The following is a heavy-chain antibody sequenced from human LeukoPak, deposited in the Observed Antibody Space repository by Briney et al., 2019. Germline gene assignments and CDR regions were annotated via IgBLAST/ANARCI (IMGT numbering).Heavy chain of an antibody. CDR2: ITASGGSR. CDR3: ARDYPTSGIVTIFDY. V-gene: IGHV3-23*01. CDR1: GFISNNYA. Sequence: GESLKISCASAGFISNNYAMSWVRQARGKGLEWVSSITASGGSRHCADSETCRSTISRHNSKNTPCLKMNSMRADDTAVYYCARDYPTSGIVTIFDYWGQGTLVTVSS. J-gene: IGHJ4*02. D-gene: IGHD1-1*01.